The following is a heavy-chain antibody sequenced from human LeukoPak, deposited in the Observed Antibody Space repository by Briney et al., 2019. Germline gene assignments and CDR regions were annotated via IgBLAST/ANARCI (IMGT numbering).Heavy chain of an antibody. V-gene: IGHV3-74*03. CDR3: ARVHSNIVATIRAGGTFDI. CDR2: INSDGRTT. J-gene: IGHJ3*02. Sequence: GGSLRLSCAASGFTFSSNWMHWVRQAPGKGLVWVSRINSDGRTTTYADPVKGRFTISRDNAKNTLYLQMNSLRAEDTAVYYCARVHSNIVATIRAGGTFDIWGQGTMVTVSS. CDR1: GFTFSSNW. D-gene: IGHD5-12*01.